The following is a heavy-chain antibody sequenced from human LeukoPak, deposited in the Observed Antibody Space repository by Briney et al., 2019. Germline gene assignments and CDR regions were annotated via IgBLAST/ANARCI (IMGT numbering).Heavy chain of an antibody. D-gene: IGHD3-10*01. CDR2: IIPILGIA. J-gene: IGHJ4*02. Sequence: GASVKVSCKASGYTFTSYGISWVRQAPGQGLEWMGRIIPILGIANYAQKFQGRVTITADKSTSTAYMELSSLRSEDTAVYYCAPMVRGVIPKGAFDYWGQGTLVTVSS. V-gene: IGHV1-69*04. CDR1: GYTFTSYG. CDR3: APMVRGVIPKGAFDY.